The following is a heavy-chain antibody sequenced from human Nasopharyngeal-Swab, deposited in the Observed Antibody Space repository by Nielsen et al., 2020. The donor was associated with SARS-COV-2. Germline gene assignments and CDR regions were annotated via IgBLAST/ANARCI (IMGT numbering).Heavy chain of an antibody. CDR2: IYYRGST. CDR3: ARERGRGGIWNYYYYYMDV. D-gene: IGHD3-10*01. J-gene: IGHJ6*03. Sequence: WIRQPPGKGLEWIGSIYYRGSTYYNPPLKSRVTISVDTSKNQFSLKLSSVTAADTAVYYCARERGRGGIWNYYYYYMDVWGKGTTVTVSS. V-gene: IGHV4-39*07.